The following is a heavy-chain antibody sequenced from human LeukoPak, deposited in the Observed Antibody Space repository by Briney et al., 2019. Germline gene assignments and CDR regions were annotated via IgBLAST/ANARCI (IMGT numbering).Heavy chain of an antibody. CDR2: IYHSLRT. Sequence: SETLSLTCAVSGYSISTGYYWGWIRQPPGKGLEWIGTIYHSLRTYHIPSLKSRATISVDTSKNQFSLKLTSVTAADTAVYYCARDLVVSGPGYYSYGMDVWGKGTTVTVSS. CDR3: ARDLVVSGPGYYSYGMDV. D-gene: IGHD6-19*01. CDR1: GYSISTGYY. J-gene: IGHJ6*04. V-gene: IGHV4-38-2*02.